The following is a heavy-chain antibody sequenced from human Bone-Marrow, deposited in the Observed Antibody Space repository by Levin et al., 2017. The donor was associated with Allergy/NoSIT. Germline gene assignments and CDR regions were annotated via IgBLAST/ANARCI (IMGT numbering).Heavy chain of an antibody. V-gene: IGHV4-34*01. CDR3: ARRYCSSTSCYPTRPQWLVPGEHYFDY. J-gene: IGHJ4*02. CDR1: GGSFSGYY. Sequence: SQTLSLTCAVYGGSFSGYYWSWIRQPPGKGLEWIGEINHSGSTNYNPSLKSRVTISVDTSKNQFSLKLSSVTAADTAVYYCARRYCSSTSCYPTRPQWLVPGEHYFDYWGQGTLVTVSS. CDR2: INHSGST. D-gene: IGHD2-2*01.